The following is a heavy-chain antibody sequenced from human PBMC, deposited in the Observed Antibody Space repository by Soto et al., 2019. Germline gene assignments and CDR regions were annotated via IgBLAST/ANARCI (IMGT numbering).Heavy chain of an antibody. CDR3: ARAYSGSGSPKF. Sequence: ASVKVSCKTSGYIFTDNYLHWVRQAPGQGLEWMGWINPKSGVTDFAQNFRGRVTMTRDTAISTAYMELSRLRSDDTAVYYCARAYSGSGSPKFWGQGTRVTVSS. CDR1: GYIFTDNY. J-gene: IGHJ4*02. V-gene: IGHV1-2*02. D-gene: IGHD3-10*01. CDR2: INPKSGVT.